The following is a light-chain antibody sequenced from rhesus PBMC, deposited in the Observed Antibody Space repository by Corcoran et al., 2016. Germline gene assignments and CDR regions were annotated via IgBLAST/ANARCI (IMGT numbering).Light chain of an antibody. Sequence: DIQMTQSPSSLSASVGDRVTIIRQACQGISNCLAWYQQKPGKALMLLIYAASNLQSGVPSRFSGNGSGTEFTQTISSMQPEDFATYYCQQHNSKPYGFSQGTKVEIK. V-gene: IGKV1-33*02. J-gene: IGKJ2*01. CDR1: QGISNC. CDR2: AAS. CDR3: QQHNSKPYG.